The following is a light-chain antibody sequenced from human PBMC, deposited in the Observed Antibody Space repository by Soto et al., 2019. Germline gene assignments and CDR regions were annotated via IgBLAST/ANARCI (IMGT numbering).Light chain of an antibody. CDR3: MQALHTPWT. CDR2: LGS. Sequence: DIVLTQSPLSLPVTPGEPASISCRSSQSLLQSNGNHYLDWYLQKPGQSPQVLIYLGSNRASGVPDRFSGSGSGTDFTLKISRVEAEDVGVYYCMQALHTPWTFGQGAQVEIK. J-gene: IGKJ1*01. V-gene: IGKV2-28*01. CDR1: QSLLQSNGNHY.